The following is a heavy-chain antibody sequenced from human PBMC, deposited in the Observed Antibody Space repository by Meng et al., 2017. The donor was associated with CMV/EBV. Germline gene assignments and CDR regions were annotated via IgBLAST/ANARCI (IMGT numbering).Heavy chain of an antibody. CDR1: EFTFSRYA. CDR3: AKVGSGSYYGRPYYYYGMDV. V-gene: IGHV3-23*01. CDR2: ISGSGGST. Sequence: GESLKISCAASEFTFSRYAMSWVRQAPGKGLEWVSAISGSGGSTYYADSVKGRFTISRDNSKNTLYLQMNSLRAEDTAIYYCAKVGSGSYYGRPYYYYGMDVWGQGTTVTVSS. J-gene: IGHJ6*02. D-gene: IGHD3-10*01.